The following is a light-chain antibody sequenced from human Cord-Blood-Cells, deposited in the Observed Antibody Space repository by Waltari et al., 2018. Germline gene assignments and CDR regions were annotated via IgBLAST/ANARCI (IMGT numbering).Light chain of an antibody. CDR1: SSNIGAGYD. CDR3: QSYDSSLSGYV. V-gene: IGLV1-40*01. J-gene: IGLJ1*01. Sequence: QSVLTQPPSVSGAPGQRVTISCTGSSSNIGAGYDVHWYQQLPGTAPKLLIYGNSNRPSGVPYRFPGSKSGTSASLAITGLQAEDEAGYYCQSYDSSLSGYVFGTGTKVTVL. CDR2: GNS.